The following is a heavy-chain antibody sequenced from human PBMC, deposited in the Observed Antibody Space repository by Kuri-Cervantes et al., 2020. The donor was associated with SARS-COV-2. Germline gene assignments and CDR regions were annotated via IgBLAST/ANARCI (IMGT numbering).Heavy chain of an antibody. CDR2: IIPIFGTA. CDR3: ARDRGSYYSTDYYYYYMDV. Sequence: SVKVSCKASGGTFSSYAISWVRQAPGQGLEWMGGIIPIFGTANYAQKFQGRVTITRNTSISTAYMELRSLRSDDTAVYYCARDRGSYYSTDYYYYYMDVWGKGTTVTVSS. D-gene: IGHD1-26*01. J-gene: IGHJ6*03. CDR1: GGTFSSYA. V-gene: IGHV1-69*05.